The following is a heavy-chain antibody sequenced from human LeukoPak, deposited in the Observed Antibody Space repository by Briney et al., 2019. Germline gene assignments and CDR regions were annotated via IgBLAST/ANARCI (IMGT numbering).Heavy chain of an antibody. CDR2: IYYSGST. J-gene: IGHJ4*02. CDR3: ARVGRGIVLDC. D-gene: IGHD2-8*01. V-gene: IGHV4-59*01. CDR1: GGSISSYY. Sequence: PSETLSLTCIVSGGSISSYYWRWIRQPPGKGLEWIGYIYYSGSTNYNPSLKSRVTISVDTSKNQFSLKLSSVTAADTAVYYCARVGRGIVLDCWGQGTLVTVS.